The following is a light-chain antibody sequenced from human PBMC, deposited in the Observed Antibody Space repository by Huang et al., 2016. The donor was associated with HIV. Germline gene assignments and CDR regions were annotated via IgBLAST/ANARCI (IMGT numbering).Light chain of an antibody. CDR1: QGINNY. J-gene: IGKJ4*01. V-gene: IGKV1-9*01. CDR3: LQLNSYPFG. Sequence: IQLAQSPSSLSASVGDRVTITCRASQGINNYLAWYQQKPGEAPKLLIYAASTLQSGVPSRFSGSGSGTDYTLTISSLQPEDFATYYCLQLNSYPFGFGGGTKVEIK. CDR2: AAS.